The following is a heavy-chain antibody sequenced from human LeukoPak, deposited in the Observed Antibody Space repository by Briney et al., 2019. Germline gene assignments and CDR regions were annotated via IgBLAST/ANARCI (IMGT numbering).Heavy chain of an antibody. CDR3: ATDARSSSWYTDAFDI. CDR2: IIPILGIA. Sequence: SVKVSCKASGGTFSSYTISWVRQAPGQGLEWMGRIIPILGIANYAQKFQGRVTITADKSTSTAYMELSSLRSEDTAVYYCATDARSSSWYTDAFDIWGQGTMVTVPS. D-gene: IGHD6-13*01. J-gene: IGHJ3*02. CDR1: GGTFSSYT. V-gene: IGHV1-69*02.